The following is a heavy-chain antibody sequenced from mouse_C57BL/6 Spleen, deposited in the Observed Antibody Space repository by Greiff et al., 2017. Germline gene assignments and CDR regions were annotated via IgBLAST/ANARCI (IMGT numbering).Heavy chain of an antibody. CDR2: IYPGDGDT. J-gene: IGHJ2*01. D-gene: IGHD2-4*01. Sequence: LQESGPELVKPGASVKISCKASGYAFSSSWMNWVKQRPGKGLEWIGRIYPGDGDTNYNGKFKGKATLTADKSSSTAYMQLSSLTSEDSAVYFCARGNYDYDQGYYFDYWGQGTTLTVSS. V-gene: IGHV1-82*01. CDR3: ARGNYDYDQGYYFDY. CDR1: GYAFSSSW.